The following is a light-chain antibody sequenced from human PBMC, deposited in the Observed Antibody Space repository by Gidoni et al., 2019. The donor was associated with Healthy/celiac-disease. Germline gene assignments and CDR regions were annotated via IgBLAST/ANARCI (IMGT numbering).Light chain of an antibody. CDR3: QQRSNGKRLT. CDR1: QSVSSY. CDR2: EAA. J-gene: IGKJ4*01. V-gene: IGKV3-11*01. Sequence: DIVLTQSPATLSLSQGERATLSGRASQSVSSYLAWYQHKTGQAPRLLIYEAANRATGIPARFSGSGSGTDLTLTISSIELEDFEVYYCQQRSNGKRLTFGGGTKVEIK.